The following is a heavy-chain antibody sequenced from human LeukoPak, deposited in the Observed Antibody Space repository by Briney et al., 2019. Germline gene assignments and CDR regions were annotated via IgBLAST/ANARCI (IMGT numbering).Heavy chain of an antibody. D-gene: IGHD6-13*01. CDR3: ATMADSSSWYTPYFDY. CDR2: INAGNGNT. Sequence: ASVKVSCKASGYTFTSYAMHWVRQAPGQRLEWMGWINAGNGNTKYSQKFQGRVTITRDTSASTAYMELSSLRSEDTAVYYCATMADSSSWYTPYFDYWGQGTLVTVSS. V-gene: IGHV1-3*01. J-gene: IGHJ4*02. CDR1: GYTFTSYA.